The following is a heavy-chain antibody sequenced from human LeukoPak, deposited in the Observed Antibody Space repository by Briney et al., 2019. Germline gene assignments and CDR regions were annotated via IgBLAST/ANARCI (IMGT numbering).Heavy chain of an antibody. D-gene: IGHD7-27*01. CDR3: ARLSRLGIYYFDS. CDR1: GGSISENSYY. V-gene: IGHV4-39*01. Sequence: SETLSLTCTVSGGSISENSYYWGWIRQPLGKGLEWIGSTYSSGGTYYNPSLKSRLTISVDTSKNQFSLKLSSVTAADSAVYYCARLSRLGIYYFDSWGQGTLVTVSS. CDR2: TYSSGGT. J-gene: IGHJ4*02.